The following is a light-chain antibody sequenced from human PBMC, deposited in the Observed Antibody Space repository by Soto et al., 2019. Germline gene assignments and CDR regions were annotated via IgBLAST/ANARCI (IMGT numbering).Light chain of an antibody. CDR1: QDISNY. Sequence: DIQMTQSPSSLSASVGDRVTITCQASQDISNYLNWYQQKPGKAPKLLIYDASNLETGVPSRFSGSGSGTDFTFTISSVQPEDIATYYCQQYDNLPPFTFGPGTKVDIK. CDR3: QQYDNLPPFT. V-gene: IGKV1-33*01. CDR2: DAS. J-gene: IGKJ3*01.